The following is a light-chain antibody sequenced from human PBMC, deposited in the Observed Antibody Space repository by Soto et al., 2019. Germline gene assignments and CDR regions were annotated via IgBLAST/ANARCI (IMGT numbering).Light chain of an antibody. CDR1: SSNIGAGYD. Sequence: QSVLTQPPSVSGAPGQRVTISCTGSSSNIGAGYDVHWYQQLPGTAPKLLIYGNSNRPSGVPDRFSGSKSGTSASLAITGLQAEDEAEYNCQSYDSSLRGWVFGGGTKLTVL. CDR2: GNS. V-gene: IGLV1-40*01. J-gene: IGLJ3*02. CDR3: QSYDSSLRGWV.